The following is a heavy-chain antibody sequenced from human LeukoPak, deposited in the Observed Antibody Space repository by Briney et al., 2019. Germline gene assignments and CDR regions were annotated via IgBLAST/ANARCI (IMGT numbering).Heavy chain of an antibody. D-gene: IGHD1-1*01. Sequence: GRSLRLSCAASGFTFDDYAMHWARQAPGRGLEWDSGIRWNSGSIGYADSVKGRFTISRDNAKNSLYLQMNSLRAEDTALYYCAKDGRAQTTPFDYWGQGTLVTVSS. V-gene: IGHV3-9*01. CDR1: GFTFDDYA. CDR3: AKDGRAQTTPFDY. J-gene: IGHJ4*02. CDR2: IRWNSGSI.